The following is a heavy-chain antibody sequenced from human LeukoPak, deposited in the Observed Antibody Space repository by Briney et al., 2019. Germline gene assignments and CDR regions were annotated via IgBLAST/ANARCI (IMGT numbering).Heavy chain of an antibody. D-gene: IGHD3-22*01. CDR2: ISSSSSYI. CDR1: GFTFSSYS. CDR3: ARANLYYYESSGTTPDDY. J-gene: IGHJ4*02. Sequence: PGGSLRLSCAASGFTFSSYSMNWVRQAPGKGLEWVSSISSSSSYIYYADSVKGRFTISRDNAKNSLYLQMNSLRAEDTAVYYCARANLYYYESSGTTPDDYWGQGTLVTVSS. V-gene: IGHV3-21*01.